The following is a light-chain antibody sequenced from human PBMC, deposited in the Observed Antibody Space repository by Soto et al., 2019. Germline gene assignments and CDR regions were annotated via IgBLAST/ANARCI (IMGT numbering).Light chain of an antibody. CDR3: SSYTSSTTFV. V-gene: IGLV2-14*03. CDR2: DVS. J-gene: IGLJ1*01. CDR1: SGDVGGYSY. Sequence: SALTQPASVSGSPGQSITISCTGTSGDVGGYSYVSWYQQHPGKAPKLMISDVSNRPSGVSGRFSGSKSGNTASLTISGLQSVDEADYYCSSYTSSTTFVFRPGTKLTVL.